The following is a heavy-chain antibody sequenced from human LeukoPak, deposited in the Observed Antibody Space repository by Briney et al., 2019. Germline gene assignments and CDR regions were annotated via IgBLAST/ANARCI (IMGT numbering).Heavy chain of an antibody. CDR1: GCSISNNY. Sequence: SETLALTCAVSGCSISNNYWSWIRQPPGKGLEWIGHFHDSESTNYNPSLKSRVTISVDTSKNQFSLKLSSVTAADTAVYYCARGDPSGRPGIAFDYWGQGTLVTVSS. CDR2: FHDSEST. CDR3: ARGDPSGRPGIAFDY. J-gene: IGHJ4*02. D-gene: IGHD1-26*01. V-gene: IGHV4-59*01.